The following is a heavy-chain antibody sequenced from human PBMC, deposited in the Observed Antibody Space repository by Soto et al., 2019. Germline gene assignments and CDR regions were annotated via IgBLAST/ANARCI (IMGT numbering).Heavy chain of an antibody. V-gene: IGHV4-30-2*01. D-gene: IGHD6-13*01. CDR3: ARARGSDSSSWYKQFDY. J-gene: IGHJ4*02. CDR2: ISHRGST. Sequence: SETLSLTCAVSGGSISSGGYSWSWIRQPPGMGLEWVGYISHRGSTSYNPSLKSRVTISVDMSKNQFSLKLTSVTAADTAVYYCARARGSDSSSWYKQFDYWGQGALVTFS. CDR1: GGSISSGGYS.